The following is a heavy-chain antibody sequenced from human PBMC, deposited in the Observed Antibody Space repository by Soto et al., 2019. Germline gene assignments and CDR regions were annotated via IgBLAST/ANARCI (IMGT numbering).Heavy chain of an antibody. D-gene: IGHD2-2*01. CDR1: GGSFSGYY. V-gene: IGHV4-34*01. CDR3: ASRSVGLIAD. Sequence: QVQLQQWGAGLLKPSETLSLTCAVYGGSFSGYYWSWIRQPPGKGLEWIGEINHSGSTNYNPSLKSRVTISVDTSKNQFSLKLSSVTAADTAVYYCASRSVGLIADWGQGTLVTVSS. CDR2: INHSGST. J-gene: IGHJ4*02.